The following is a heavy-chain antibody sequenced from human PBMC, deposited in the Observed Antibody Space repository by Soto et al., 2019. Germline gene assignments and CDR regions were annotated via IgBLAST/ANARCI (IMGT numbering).Heavy chain of an antibody. Sequence: GGSLRLSCAASGFTFDDYAMHWVRQAPGKGLEWVSGISWNSGSIGYADSVKGRFTISRDNAKNSLYLQMNSLRAEDTALYYCAKDIWAYYDFWSGYFPSSWFDPWGQGTLVTVS. J-gene: IGHJ5*02. D-gene: IGHD3-3*01. V-gene: IGHV3-9*01. CDR2: ISWNSGSI. CDR1: GFTFDDYA. CDR3: AKDIWAYYDFWSGYFPSSWFDP.